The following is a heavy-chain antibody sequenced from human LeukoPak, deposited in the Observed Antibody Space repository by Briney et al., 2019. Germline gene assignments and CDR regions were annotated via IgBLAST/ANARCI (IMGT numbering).Heavy chain of an antibody. Sequence: GGSLRLSCAASGFTFSSYAVSWVRQAPGKGLEWASAISGSGGSTYYADSVKGRFTISRDNSKNTLYLQMHSLRAEDTAVYYCANALESIAVAGNYWGQGTLITVSS. CDR2: ISGSGGST. CDR1: GFTFSSYA. CDR3: ANALESIAVAGNY. V-gene: IGHV3-23*01. J-gene: IGHJ4*02. D-gene: IGHD6-19*01.